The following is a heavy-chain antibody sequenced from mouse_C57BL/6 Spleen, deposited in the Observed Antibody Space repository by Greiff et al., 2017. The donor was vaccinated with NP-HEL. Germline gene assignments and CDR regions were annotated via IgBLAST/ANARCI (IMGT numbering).Heavy chain of an antibody. CDR3: ARRRFYDDYDGFAD. CDR1: GYTFTSYW. D-gene: IGHD2-4*01. V-gene: IGHV1-61*01. CDR2: IYPSDSET. J-gene: IGHJ3*01. Sequence: QVQLQQPGAELVRPGSSVQLSCKASGYTFTSYWMDWVKQRPGQGLEWIGNIYPSDSETHYTQKFKDKATLTVDKSSSTAYMQLSSLTSEDSAVYYCARRRFYDDYDGFADWGKGTLVTVAA.